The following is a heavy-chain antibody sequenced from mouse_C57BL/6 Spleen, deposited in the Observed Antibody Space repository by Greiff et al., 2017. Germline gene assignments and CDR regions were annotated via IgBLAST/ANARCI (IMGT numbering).Heavy chain of an antibody. CDR1: GYSLTSYG. D-gene: IGHD2-4*01. CDR2: IWSGRST. J-gene: IGHJ3*01. Sequence: VKLMESGPGLVQPSPSLSITCTASGYSLTSYGVHWVRQSPGKGLEWLGVIWSGRSTDYNAAFISRLSISKDNPKSQVFFKMNSLQADEAAIYYCARKDDYDWFAYWGQGTLVTVSA. V-gene: IGHV2-2*01. CDR3: ARKDDYDWFAY.